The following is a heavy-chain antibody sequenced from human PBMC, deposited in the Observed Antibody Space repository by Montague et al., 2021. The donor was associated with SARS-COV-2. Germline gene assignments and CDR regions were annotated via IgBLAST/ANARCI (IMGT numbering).Heavy chain of an antibody. Sequence: SETLSLTCTVSGGSISPYYWSWIRQSPGKGLECIGYTSYSGSTDYNPSLKSRVTISIDTSKNQFSLKLSSVTAADTGVYYCARWAEYYESPYYKYSLDHWGQGTMVTVSS. CDR2: TSYSGST. CDR1: GGSISPYY. J-gene: IGHJ4*01. D-gene: IGHD3-3*01. CDR3: ARWAEYYESPYYKYSLDH. V-gene: IGHV4-59*12.